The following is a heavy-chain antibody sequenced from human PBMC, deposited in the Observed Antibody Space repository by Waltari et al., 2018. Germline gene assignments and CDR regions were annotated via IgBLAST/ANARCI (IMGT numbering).Heavy chain of an antibody. CDR1: GGTFSSYA. Sequence: QVQLVQSGAEVKKPGSSVKVSCKASGGTFSSYAISWVRQAPGQGLEWMGGIIPIFGTANYAQKVQGRVTITADESTSTAYMELSSLRSEDTAVYYCASGYDSSGYYPAYYYYGMDVWGQGTTVTVSS. CDR3: ASGYDSSGYYPAYYYYGMDV. D-gene: IGHD3-22*01. J-gene: IGHJ6*02. V-gene: IGHV1-69*01. CDR2: IIPIFGTA.